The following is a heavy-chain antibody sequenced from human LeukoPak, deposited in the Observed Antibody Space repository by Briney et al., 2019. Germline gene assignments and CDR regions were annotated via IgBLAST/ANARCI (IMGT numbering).Heavy chain of an antibody. Sequence: SETLSLTCAGTGGSLNSDDWSWIRRPPGKGLEWIGHIHHSGRSNYNPSLVSRVTLSVDMSRNQFSLRLSSVTAAHTAVYYCARLTFPGFRCDDRRIFDIWGQGSVVTVSS. D-gene: IGHD2-21*02. V-gene: IGHV4-59*08. J-gene: IGHJ3*02. CDR1: GGSLNSDD. CDR3: ARLTFPGFRCDDRRIFDI. CDR2: IHHSGRS.